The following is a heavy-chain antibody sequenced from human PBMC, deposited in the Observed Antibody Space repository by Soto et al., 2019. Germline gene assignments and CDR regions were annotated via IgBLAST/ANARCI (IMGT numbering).Heavy chain of an antibody. CDR1: GGTFSSYA. V-gene: IGHV1-69*01. CDR2: IIPFFGTS. J-gene: IGHJ6*02. D-gene: IGHD2-2*01. Sequence: QVQLVQSGAEVKKPGSSVKVSCKASGGTFSSYAVKWVRQAPGQGLEWMGGIIPFFGTSNYAQKFQGRVTITADESTSTAYMELRSLRSEDTAVYYCARVGYSTNYGMAVWGQGTTVTVSS. CDR3: ARVGYSTNYGMAV.